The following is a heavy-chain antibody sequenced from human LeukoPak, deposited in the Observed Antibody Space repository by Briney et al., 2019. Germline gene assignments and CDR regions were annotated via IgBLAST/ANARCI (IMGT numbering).Heavy chain of an antibody. J-gene: IGHJ2*01. Sequence: SETLSLTCTVSGYSISSGYYWGWIQQPPGKGLEWIGSIYHSGSTYYNPSLKSRVTISVDTSKNQFSLKLSSVTAADTAVYYCARDGGYYDSSGYYYVDWYFDLWGRGTLVTVSS. CDR2: IYHSGST. CDR3: ARDGGYYDSSGYYYVDWYFDL. V-gene: IGHV4-38-2*02. CDR1: GYSISSGYY. D-gene: IGHD3-22*01.